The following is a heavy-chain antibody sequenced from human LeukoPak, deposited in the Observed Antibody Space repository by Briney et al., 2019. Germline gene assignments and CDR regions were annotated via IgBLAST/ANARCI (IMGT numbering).Heavy chain of an antibody. J-gene: IGHJ4*02. D-gene: IGHD5-18*01. CDR1: GYTFTSYG. Sequence: ASVKVSCKASGYTFTSYGISWVRQAPGQGLEWMGWISTYNGNTNYAQKLQGRVTMTTDTSTSTAYMELRSLRSDDTAVYYCARDSRRGYSYAKGYWGQGTLVTVSS. V-gene: IGHV1-18*01. CDR3: ARDSRRGYSYAKGY. CDR2: ISTYNGNT.